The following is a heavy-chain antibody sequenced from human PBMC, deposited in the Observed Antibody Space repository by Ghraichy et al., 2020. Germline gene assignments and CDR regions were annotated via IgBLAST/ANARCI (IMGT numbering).Heavy chain of an antibody. J-gene: IGHJ4*02. D-gene: IGHD3-22*01. V-gene: IGHV4-4*07. CDR2: IFTSGSA. Sequence: GSLRLSCIVSGGSISNYYWSWIRQPAGKGLEWIGRIFTSGSATYNPSLRSRVTMSADMSKNKFSLKLTSLTAADTAVYYCGRDGPYDSSGYTDYWGRGTLVTVSS. CDR3: GRDGPYDSSGYTDY. CDR1: GGSISNYY.